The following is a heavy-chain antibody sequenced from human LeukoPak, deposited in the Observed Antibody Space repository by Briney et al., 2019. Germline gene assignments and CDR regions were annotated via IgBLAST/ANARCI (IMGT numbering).Heavy chain of an antibody. CDR2: ISSSSSTI. CDR1: GFTFSSYT. V-gene: IGHV3-48*01. D-gene: IGHD1-26*01. Sequence: GGSLRLSCAASGFTFSSYTMNWVRQAPGEGLEGVSYISSSSSTIYYAGSVKGRFTISRDNAKNSLYLQMNSLRAEDTAVYYCARDSSGSLNFDYWGQGTLVTVSS. CDR3: ARDSSGSLNFDY. J-gene: IGHJ4*02.